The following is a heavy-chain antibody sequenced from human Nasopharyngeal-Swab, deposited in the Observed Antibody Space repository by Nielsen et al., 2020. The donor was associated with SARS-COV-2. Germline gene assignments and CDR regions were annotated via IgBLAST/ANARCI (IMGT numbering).Heavy chain of an antibody. CDR2: ISWNSGSI. V-gene: IGHV3-9*01. Sequence: SLKISCAASGFTFDDYAMHWVRQAPGKGLEWVSGISWNSGSIGHADSVKGRFTISRDNAKNSLYLQMNSLRSEDTALYYCAKAEHCSGGSCYPLGYYGMDVWGQGTTVTVSS. CDR1: GFTFDDYA. J-gene: IGHJ6*02. CDR3: AKAEHCSGGSCYPLGYYGMDV. D-gene: IGHD2-15*01.